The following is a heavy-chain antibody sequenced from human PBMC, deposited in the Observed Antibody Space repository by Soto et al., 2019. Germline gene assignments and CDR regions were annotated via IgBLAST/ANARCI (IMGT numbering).Heavy chain of an antibody. CDR2: ISYDGSNK. V-gene: IGHV3-30-3*01. CDR3: PRERVVRGAIGKYYYYGMDV. Sequence: GGSLRLSCAASGFTFSSYAMHWVRQAPGKGLEWVAVISYDGSNKYYADSVKGRFTISRDNSKNTLYLQMNSLRAEDTAVYYCPRERVVRGAIGKYYYYGMDVWGQGTTATVAS. D-gene: IGHD3-10*01. CDR1: GFTFSSYA. J-gene: IGHJ6*02.